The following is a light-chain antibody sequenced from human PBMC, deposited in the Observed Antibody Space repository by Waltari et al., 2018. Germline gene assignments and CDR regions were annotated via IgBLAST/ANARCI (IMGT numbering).Light chain of an antibody. Sequence: DIQMTQSPSSLSASVGDRVTITCRASQTIGIYLNWYQQQQGKAPKLLIYAASSLQSGVPSRFSGTGSGTDFTLTINSLQPEDFATYYWQQGDSIPRTFGQGTKVEI. CDR1: QTIGIY. J-gene: IGKJ1*01. CDR2: AAS. V-gene: IGKV1-39*01. CDR3: QQGDSIPRT.